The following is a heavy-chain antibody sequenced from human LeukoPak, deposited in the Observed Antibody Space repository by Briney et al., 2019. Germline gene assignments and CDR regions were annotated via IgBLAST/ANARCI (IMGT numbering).Heavy chain of an antibody. D-gene: IGHD4-23*01. CDR3: ASYRGAFFQH. V-gene: IGHV4-34*01. Sequence: SETLSLTCAVYGGSFSGYYWSWIRQPPGKGLEWIGEINHSGSTNYNPSLKSRVTISVDTSKNQFSLKLSSMTAADTAVYYCASYRGAFFQHWGQGTLVTVSS. CDR2: INHSGST. J-gene: IGHJ1*01. CDR1: GGSFSGYY.